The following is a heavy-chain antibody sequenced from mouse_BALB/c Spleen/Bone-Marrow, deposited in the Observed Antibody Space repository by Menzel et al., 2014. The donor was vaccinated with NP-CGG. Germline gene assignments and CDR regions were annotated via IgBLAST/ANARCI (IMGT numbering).Heavy chain of an antibody. Sequence: EVKLVESGGGLMKPGGSLKLSCAASGFTFSDYYMYWVRQTPEKRLEWVATISNGGSYTYYPDSAKGRFTISRDNAKNNLYLQMSSLKSEDTAMYYCAGDSLYYYGSSYGYFDVWVAGTTVTVSS. CDR3: AGDSLYYYGSSYGYFDV. J-gene: IGHJ1*01. D-gene: IGHD1-1*01. CDR1: GFTFSDYY. V-gene: IGHV5-4*02. CDR2: ISNGGSYT.